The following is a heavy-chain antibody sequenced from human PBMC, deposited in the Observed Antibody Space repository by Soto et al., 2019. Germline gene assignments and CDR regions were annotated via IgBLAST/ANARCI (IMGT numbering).Heavy chain of an antibody. CDR2: IWYDGSNK. Sequence: GGSLRLSCAASGFTFSSYGMHWVRQAPGKGLEWVAVIWYDGSNKYYADSVKGRFTISRDNSKNTLYLQMNSLRAEDTAVYYCARDTSEWLANSIYYYGMDVWGQGTTGTVSS. CDR1: GFTFSSYG. CDR3: ARDTSEWLANSIYYYGMDV. J-gene: IGHJ6*02. D-gene: IGHD6-19*01. V-gene: IGHV3-33*01.